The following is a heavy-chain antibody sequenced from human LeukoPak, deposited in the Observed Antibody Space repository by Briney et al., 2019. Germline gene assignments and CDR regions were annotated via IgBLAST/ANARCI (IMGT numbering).Heavy chain of an antibody. CDR2: IYYSGRT. J-gene: IGHJ6*03. CDR3: ARMPLQHYCSGGSCFRGIYYYYYYMDV. V-gene: IGHV4-39*07. CDR1: AGSISSSNYY. D-gene: IGHD2-15*01. Sequence: SETLSLTCTVSAGSISSSNYYWGWIRQPPGKGLEWIGSIYYSGRTYYNPSLKSRVTISVDTSKNQFSLKLSSVTAADTAVYYCARMPLQHYCSGGSCFRGIYYYYYYMDVWGKGTTVTISS.